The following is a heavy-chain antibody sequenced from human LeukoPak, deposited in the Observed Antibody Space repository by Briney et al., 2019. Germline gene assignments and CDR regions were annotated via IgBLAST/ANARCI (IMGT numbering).Heavy chain of an antibody. V-gene: IGHV4-34*01. CDR3: ASSVRSSGETSTKNVREVNWFDP. D-gene: IGHD1-26*01. Sequence: SETLSLTCVVYGGSFRGYYWSWIRQPPGKGLAWIAEINHSGDTNSNPSLKNRVTLSVDTSKNHFSLKLSSVTAADTAVYYCASSVRSSGETSTKNVREVNWFDPWGQGTLVTVSS. CDR1: GGSFRGYY. J-gene: IGHJ5*02. CDR2: INHSGDT.